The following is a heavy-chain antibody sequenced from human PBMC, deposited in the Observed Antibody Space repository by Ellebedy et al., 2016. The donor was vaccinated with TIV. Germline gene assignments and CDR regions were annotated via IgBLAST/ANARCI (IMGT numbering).Heavy chain of an antibody. D-gene: IGHD3-10*01. CDR2: IKEDGNEK. V-gene: IGHV3-7*01. Sequence: GGSLRLSCAASGFTFSDYWMTWVRQAPGKGLEWVANIKEDGNEKYYVDSVKGRFTISRDNAKNSLYLQMNSLRAEDTAVYYCASLGWGSGSYYAEYNDYWGQGTLVTVSS. CDR3: ASLGWGSGSYYAEYNDY. J-gene: IGHJ4*02. CDR1: GFTFSDYW.